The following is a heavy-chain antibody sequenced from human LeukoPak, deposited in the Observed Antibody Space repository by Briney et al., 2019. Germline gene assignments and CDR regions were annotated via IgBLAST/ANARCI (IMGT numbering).Heavy chain of an antibody. CDR3: GGVTLTIIPYYNALDV. J-gene: IGHJ6*04. V-gene: IGHV4-4*02. D-gene: IGHD3-10*01. Sequence: SETLSLTCAVSGGSISSSDWWSWVRQPPGKGLELIGQIYRSGSTNYNPSLKSRVTISVNKSKSQFSVNLTSVTAADSAVYYCGGVTLTIIPYYNALDVWGKGTTVTVSS. CDR1: GGSISSSDW. CDR2: IYRSGST.